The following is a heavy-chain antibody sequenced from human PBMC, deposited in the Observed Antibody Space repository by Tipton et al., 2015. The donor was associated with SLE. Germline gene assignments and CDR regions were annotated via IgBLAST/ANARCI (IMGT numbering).Heavy chain of an antibody. CDR2: IYYSGST. V-gene: IGHV4-31*03. J-gene: IGHJ5*02. D-gene: IGHD6-19*01. CDR1: GGSISSGGYY. CDR3: ARFKAVAGTIWFDP. Sequence: TLSLTCTVSGGSISSGGYYWIWIRQHPGQGLEWIGYIYYSGSTYYNPSLQSRVTISVDTSKNQFSLKLSSVTAADTAVYYCARFKAVAGTIWFDPWGQGTLVTVSS.